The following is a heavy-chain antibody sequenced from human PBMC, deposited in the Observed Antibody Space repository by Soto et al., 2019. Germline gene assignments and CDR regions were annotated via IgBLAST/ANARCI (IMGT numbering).Heavy chain of an antibody. CDR1: GFTFIKYG. D-gene: IGHD1-26*01. V-gene: IGHV3-30*18. J-gene: IGHJ4*02. CDR3: AKARVRIVGANSFDY. Sequence: GGSLRLSCVGSGFTFIKYGMHWVRQPPGKGLEWVALISDDGDKRYYADSVRGRLIISRDNSKDTLYLQMNSLGPDDTAVYFCAKARVRIVGANSFDYWGQGTPVTVSS. CDR2: ISDDGDKR.